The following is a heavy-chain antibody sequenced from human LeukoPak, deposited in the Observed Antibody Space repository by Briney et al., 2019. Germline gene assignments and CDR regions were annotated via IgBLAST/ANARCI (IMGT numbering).Heavy chain of an antibody. CDR2: INHSGST. CDR1: GGSFSGYY. J-gene: IGHJ4*01. CDR3: ARGTGSLFY. V-gene: IGHV4-34*01. D-gene: IGHD3-10*01. Sequence: SETLSLTCAVYGGSFSGYYWSWIRQPPGKGLEWIGEINHSGSTNYNPSLKSRVTISVDTSKNQFSLKLSSVTAADTAVYYCARGTGSLFYWGHGILVTVSS.